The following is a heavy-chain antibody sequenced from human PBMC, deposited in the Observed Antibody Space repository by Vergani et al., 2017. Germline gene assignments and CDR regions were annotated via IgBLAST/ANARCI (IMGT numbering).Heavy chain of an antibody. V-gene: IGHV3-48*04. D-gene: IGHD6-13*01. CDR2: ISSSGSTI. CDR1: GFTFSSYS. J-gene: IGHJ4*02. Sequence: EVQLVESGGGLVQPGGSLRLSCAASGFTFSSYSMNWVRQAPGKGLEWVSYISSSGSTIYYADSVKGRFTISRDNAKNSLYLQMNSLRAEDTAVYYGARGKVLAADFDYWGQGTLVTVSS. CDR3: ARGKVLAADFDY.